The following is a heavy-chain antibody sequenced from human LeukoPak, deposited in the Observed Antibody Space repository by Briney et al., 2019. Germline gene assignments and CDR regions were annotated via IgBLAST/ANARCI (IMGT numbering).Heavy chain of an antibody. CDR3: AKGRSGWFSGEADYFDY. CDR1: GFTFDDYA. D-gene: IGHD6-19*01. J-gene: IGHJ4*02. Sequence: GGSLRLSCAASGFTFDDYAMHWVRQAPGKGLEWVSLISWDGGSTYYADSVKGRFTISRDNSKNSLYLQMNSLRAGDTALYYCAKGRSGWFSGEADYFDYWGQGTLVTVSS. CDR2: ISWDGGST. V-gene: IGHV3-43D*03.